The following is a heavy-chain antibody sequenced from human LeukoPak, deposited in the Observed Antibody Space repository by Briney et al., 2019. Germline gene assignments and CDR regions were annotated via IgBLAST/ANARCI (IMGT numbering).Heavy chain of an antibody. D-gene: IGHD1-7*01. CDR3: VRVFGGNYGGDY. J-gene: IGHJ4*02. V-gene: IGHV3-23*01. CDR2: ISGSGGHT. CDR1: GFTFSNYV. Sequence: PGGSLRLSCAASGFTFSNYVMSWVRQAPGKGLEWVSAISGSGGHTYYVDSVKGRFTISRDNSKNTLYLQMNSLRAEDTAVYYCVRVFGGNYGGDYWGQGTLVTVSS.